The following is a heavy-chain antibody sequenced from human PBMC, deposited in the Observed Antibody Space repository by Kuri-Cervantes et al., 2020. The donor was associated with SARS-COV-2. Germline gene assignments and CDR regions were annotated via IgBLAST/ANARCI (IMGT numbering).Heavy chain of an antibody. Sequence: GGSLRLSCAASGFTFSSYGMHWVRQAPGKGLEWVAFIRYDGSYKYYADSVKGRFTISRDKSKNTLYLQMNSLRAEDTAVYYCAKDPPDIVVVVAAPGEVDYWGQGTLVTVSS. CDR2: IRYDGSYK. V-gene: IGHV3-30*02. CDR1: GFTFSSYG. CDR3: AKDPPDIVVVVAAPGEVDY. J-gene: IGHJ4*02. D-gene: IGHD2-15*01.